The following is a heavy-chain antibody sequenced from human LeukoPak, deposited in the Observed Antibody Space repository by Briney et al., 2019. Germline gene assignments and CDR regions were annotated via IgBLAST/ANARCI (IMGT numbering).Heavy chain of an antibody. CDR2: INHSGRT. CDR1: GGSFSGYY. Sequence: SETLSLTCAVYGGSFSGYYWSWIRQPPGKGLEWIGEINHSGRTNYNPSLKSRVTISVDTSKNQFSLKLSSVTAADTAVYYCVRTKYYYGSEYDYWGQGTLVTVSS. V-gene: IGHV4-34*01. J-gene: IGHJ4*02. D-gene: IGHD3-10*01. CDR3: VRTKYYYGSEYDY.